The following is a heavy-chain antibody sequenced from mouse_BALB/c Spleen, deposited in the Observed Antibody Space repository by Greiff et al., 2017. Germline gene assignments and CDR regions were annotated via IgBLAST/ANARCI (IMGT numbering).Heavy chain of an antibody. CDR1: GYTFTSYW. J-gene: IGHJ2*01. D-gene: IGHD1-1*01. Sequence: VKLVESGAELAKPGASVKMSCKASGYTFTSYWMHWVKQRPGQCLEWIGYINPSTGYTEYNQKFKDKATLTADKSSSTAYMQLSSLTSEDSAVYYCARSYYGSSYSYYFDYWGQGTTLTVSS. CDR3: ARSYYGSSYSYYFDY. CDR2: INPSTGYT. V-gene: IGHV1-7*01.